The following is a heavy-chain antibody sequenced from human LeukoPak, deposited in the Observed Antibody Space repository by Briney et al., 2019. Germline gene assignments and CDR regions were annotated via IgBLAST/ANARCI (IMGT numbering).Heavy chain of an antibody. Sequence: PGGSLRLSCAASGFIFTNYAMSWVRQAPGKGLEWVSAISGSGGSTYYADSVKGRFTISRDNSKNTLYLQMNSLRAEDTAVYYCAKDGSPDGGWFDPWGQGTLVTVSS. CDR3: AKDGSPDGGWFDP. D-gene: IGHD1-14*01. CDR1: GFIFTNYA. V-gene: IGHV3-23*01. J-gene: IGHJ5*02. CDR2: ISGSGGST.